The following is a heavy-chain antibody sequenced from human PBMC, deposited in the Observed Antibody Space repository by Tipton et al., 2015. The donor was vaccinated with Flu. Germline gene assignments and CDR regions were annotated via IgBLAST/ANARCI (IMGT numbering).Heavy chain of an antibody. CDR1: GGSMSSYY. Sequence: TLSLTCTVSGGSMSSYYWAWIRQPAGKGLEWIGRMYTSGSTKYNPSLERRVTMSVDTSNNHFSLKLSSVTAADTAVYYCARGSGSGTYLIFDFWGQGTLATVSS. D-gene: IGHD3-10*01. CDR3: ARGSGSGTYLIFDF. J-gene: IGHJ4*02. V-gene: IGHV4-4*07. CDR2: MYTSGST.